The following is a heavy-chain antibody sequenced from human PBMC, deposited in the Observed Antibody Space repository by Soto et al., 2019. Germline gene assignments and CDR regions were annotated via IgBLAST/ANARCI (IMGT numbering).Heavy chain of an antibody. CDR1: AFTFSSYA. J-gene: IGHJ6*02. CDR3: AKDSVPRDGYSPDYYGMDV. Sequence: GGSLRLSCAASAFTFSSYAMSWVRQAPGKGLEWVSAISGSGGSTYYADSVKGRFTISRDNSKNTLYLQMNSLRAEDTAVYYRAKDSVPRDGYSPDYYGMDVWGQGTTVTVSS. V-gene: IGHV3-23*01. D-gene: IGHD5-18*01. CDR2: ISGSGGST.